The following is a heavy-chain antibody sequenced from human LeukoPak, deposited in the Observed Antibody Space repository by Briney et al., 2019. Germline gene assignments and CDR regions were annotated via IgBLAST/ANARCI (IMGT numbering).Heavy chain of an antibody. CDR3: AKDREPQADYGDYPSVLDY. CDR2: ISGSGGST. Sequence: GGSLRLSCAASGFTFSSYAMSWVRQAPGKGLEWVSAISGSGGSTYYADSVKGRFTISRDNSKNTRYLQMNSLRAEDTAVYYCAKDREPQADYGDYPSVLDYWGQGTLVTVSS. J-gene: IGHJ4*02. V-gene: IGHV3-23*01. CDR1: GFTFSSYA. D-gene: IGHD4-17*01.